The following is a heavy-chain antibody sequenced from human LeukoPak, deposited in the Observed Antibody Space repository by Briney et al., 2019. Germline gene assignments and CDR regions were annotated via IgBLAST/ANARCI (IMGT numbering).Heavy chain of an antibody. CDR3: ARDPSRGLYYFDH. CDR2: IYSGGSI. J-gene: IGHJ4*02. V-gene: IGHV3-53*01. CDR1: GLIVSSNY. D-gene: IGHD3/OR15-3a*01. Sequence: GGSLRLSCAAPGLIVSSNYMRWVRQAPGKGLEWVSVIYSGGSIYYADSVKGRFTISRDNSKNTLYLQINSLRAEDTAVYYCARDPSRGLYYFDHWGQGTLVTVSS.